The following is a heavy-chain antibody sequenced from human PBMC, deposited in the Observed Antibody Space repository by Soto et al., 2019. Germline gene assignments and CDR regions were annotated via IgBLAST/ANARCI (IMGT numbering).Heavy chain of an antibody. CDR3: ASQRYCDDHCYLIDY. V-gene: IGHV4-39*07. CDR2: IYYSGST. D-gene: IGHD2-21*02. Sequence: PSETLSLTCTVSGGSISSSGYYLGWIRLHTGKGLEWIGSIYYSGSTYYNPSLKSRVTISVDTSKNQFSLKLTSVTAADTAVYYCASQRYCDDHCYLIDYWGQGTVVTVSS. J-gene: IGHJ4*02. CDR1: GGSISSSGYY.